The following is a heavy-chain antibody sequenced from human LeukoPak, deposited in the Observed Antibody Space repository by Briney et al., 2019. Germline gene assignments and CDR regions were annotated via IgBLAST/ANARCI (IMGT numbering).Heavy chain of an antibody. CDR1: GGSISSYY. CDR2: IYYSGST. J-gene: IGHJ4*02. Sequence: SETLSLTCTVSGGSISSYYWSWIRQPPGKGLEWIGYIYYSGSTNYNPSLKSRVTISVDTSKNQFSLKLSSATAADTAVYYCARGPYYYGSGSYFVYWGQGTLVTVSS. V-gene: IGHV4-59*01. D-gene: IGHD3-10*01. CDR3: ARGPYYYGSGSYFVY.